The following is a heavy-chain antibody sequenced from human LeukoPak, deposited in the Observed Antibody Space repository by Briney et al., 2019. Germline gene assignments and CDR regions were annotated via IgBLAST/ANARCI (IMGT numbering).Heavy chain of an antibody. CDR2: IYHSGST. D-gene: IGHD6-13*01. J-gene: IGHJ6*02. Sequence: TSETLSLTCAVSGGSISSSNWWSWVRQPPGKGLEWIAEIYHSGSTNYNPSLKSRVTISVDTSKNQFSLKLSSVTAADTAVYYCARDRSPGGIAAAGTFRNYYYYGMDVWGQGATVTVSS. V-gene: IGHV4-4*02. CDR3: ARDRSPGGIAAAGTFRNYYYYGMDV. CDR1: GGSISSSNW.